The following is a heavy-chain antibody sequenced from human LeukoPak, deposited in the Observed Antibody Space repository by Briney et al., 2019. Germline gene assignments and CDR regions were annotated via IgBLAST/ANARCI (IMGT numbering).Heavy chain of an antibody. D-gene: IGHD3-10*01. CDR3: ARRAWYYYGSGSYSPYYYYYYYMDV. J-gene: IGHJ6*03. Sequence: PSKTLSLTCAVYGGSFNGYYWSWIRQPPGKGLEWIGEINHSGSTNYNPSLKSRVTISVDTSKNQFSLKLSSVTAADTAVYYCARRAWYYYGSGSYSPYYYYYYYMDVWGKGTTVTVSS. CDR2: INHSGST. V-gene: IGHV4-34*01. CDR1: GGSFNGYY.